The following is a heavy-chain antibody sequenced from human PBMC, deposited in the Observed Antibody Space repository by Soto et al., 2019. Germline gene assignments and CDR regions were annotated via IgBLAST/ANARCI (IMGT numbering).Heavy chain of an antibody. CDR3: ARDQCSSTSCQTDPSDWFDP. CDR1: GGTFSSYA. D-gene: IGHD2-2*01. CDR2: IIPIFGTA. V-gene: IGHV1-69*01. J-gene: IGHJ5*02. Sequence: QVQLVQSGAEVKKPGSSVKVSCKASGGTFSSYAISWVRQAPGQGLEWMGGIIPIFGTANYAQKFQGRVTITADESKSTAYMELSSLRSEATAVYYCARDQCSSTSCQTDPSDWFDPWGQGTLVTVSS.